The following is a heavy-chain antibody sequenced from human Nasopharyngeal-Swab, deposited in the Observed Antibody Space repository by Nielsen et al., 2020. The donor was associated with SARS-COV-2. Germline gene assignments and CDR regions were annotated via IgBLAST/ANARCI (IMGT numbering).Heavy chain of an antibody. Sequence: GESLKISCAASGFTFSSYGMHWVRQAPGKGLEWVAVISYDGSNKYYADSVKGRFTIFRDNSKNTLYLQMNSLRAEDTAVYYCALLGVVPAATLDYWGQGTLVTVSS. CDR1: GFTFSSYG. V-gene: IGHV3-30*03. J-gene: IGHJ4*02. CDR3: ALLGVVPAATLDY. D-gene: IGHD2-2*01. CDR2: ISYDGSNK.